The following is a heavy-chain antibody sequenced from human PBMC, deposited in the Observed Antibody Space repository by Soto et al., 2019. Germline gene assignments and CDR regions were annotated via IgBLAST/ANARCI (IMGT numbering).Heavy chain of an antibody. CDR3: ARSPPYYYDSSGSNKYFQH. CDR2: ISSSSSYT. CDR1: GFTFGDYY. V-gene: IGHV3-11*05. J-gene: IGHJ1*01. Sequence: QVQLVESGGGLVKPGGSLRLSCAASGFTFGDYYMSWIRQAPGKGLEWVSYISSSSSYTNYADSVKGRFTISRDNAKNSLYLQMNSLRAEDTAVYYCARSPPYYYDSSGSNKYFQHWGQGTLVTVSS. D-gene: IGHD3-22*01.